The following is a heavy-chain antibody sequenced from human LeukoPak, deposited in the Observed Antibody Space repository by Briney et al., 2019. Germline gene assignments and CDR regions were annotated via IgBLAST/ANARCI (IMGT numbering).Heavy chain of an antibody. J-gene: IGHJ5*02. V-gene: IGHV1-69*01. Sequence: ASVKVSRKASGGTFSSYAISWVRQAPGQGLEWMGGIIPIFGTANYAQKFQGRVTITADESTSTAYMELSSLRSEDTAVYYCARDWEHRQQLVRLATWFDPWGQGTLVTVSS. CDR2: IIPIFGTA. CDR3: ARDWEHRQQLVRLATWFDP. CDR1: GGTFSSYA. D-gene: IGHD6-13*01.